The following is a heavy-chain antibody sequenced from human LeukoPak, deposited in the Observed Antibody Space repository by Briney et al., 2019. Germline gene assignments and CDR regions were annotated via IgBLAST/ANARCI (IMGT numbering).Heavy chain of an antibody. CDR2: INANSGGT. Sequence: GASVKVSCKASGYTFTGYYMHWVRQAPGQGLEWMGWINANSGGTNYAQKFQGRVTMTRDTSISTAYMELSRLRSDDTAVYYCARDYSGYYYDSSGYTTDYWGQGTLVTVSS. CDR3: ARDYSGYYYDSSGYTTDY. CDR1: GYTFTGYY. D-gene: IGHD3-22*01. J-gene: IGHJ4*02. V-gene: IGHV1-2*02.